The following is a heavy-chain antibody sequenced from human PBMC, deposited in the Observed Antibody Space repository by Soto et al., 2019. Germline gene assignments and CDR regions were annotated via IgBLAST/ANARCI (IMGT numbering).Heavy chain of an antibody. CDR1: GYTFTSYG. Sequence: ASVKVSCKTSGYTFTSYGITWVRQAPGQGLEWMGWISTYNGDTNYAQTFQGRVTMTTDTSTSTVHMEVRSLRSDDTAVYYCAREGVAPYYYYGMDVWGQGTPVTVSS. D-gene: IGHD5-12*01. CDR2: ISTYNGDT. J-gene: IGHJ6*02. CDR3: AREGVAPYYYYGMDV. V-gene: IGHV1-18*01.